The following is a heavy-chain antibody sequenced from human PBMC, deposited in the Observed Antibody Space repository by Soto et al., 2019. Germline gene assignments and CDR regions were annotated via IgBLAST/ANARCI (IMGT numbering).Heavy chain of an antibody. CDR2: IFYSGST. CDR1: GDTISTGGYT. Sequence: PSETLSLTCDVSGDTISTGGYTWAWIRQPPGRGLEWIGHIFYSGSTNYNPALKSRVTISVDTSKSQFSLKLSSVTAADTAVYYCAKDSGYNYGYFRWFDPWGQGTLVTVSS. D-gene: IGHD5-18*01. V-gene: IGHV4-61*08. J-gene: IGHJ5*02. CDR3: AKDSGYNYGYFRWFDP.